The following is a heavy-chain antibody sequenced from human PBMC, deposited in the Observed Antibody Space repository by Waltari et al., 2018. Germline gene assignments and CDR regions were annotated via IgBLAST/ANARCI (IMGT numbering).Heavy chain of an antibody. Sequence: EVQLVESGGGLVQPGGSLRLSCAASGFTFSSYAMSWVRQAPGKGLGWVSAISGSGGSTYDDDSVKGRFTISRDNSKNTLYPQMNSLRAEDTAVYYCAKMDYYDYVWGSSNAFDIWGQGTMVTVSS. J-gene: IGHJ3*02. CDR1: GFTFSSYA. CDR2: ISGSGGST. CDR3: AKMDYYDYVWGSSNAFDI. D-gene: IGHD3-16*01. V-gene: IGHV3-23*04.